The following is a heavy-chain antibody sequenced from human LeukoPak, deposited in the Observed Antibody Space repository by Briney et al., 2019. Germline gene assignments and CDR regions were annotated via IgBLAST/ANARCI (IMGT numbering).Heavy chain of an antibody. CDR2: IYTSGST. CDR1: GGSISSGSYY. V-gene: IGHV4-61*02. CDR3: AIDPVVVPAAMPRDYYYRDV. Sequence: NPSQTLSPICTVSGGSISSGSYYWSWIRQPAGKGLEWIGRIYTSGSTNYNPSLKSRVTISVDTSKNQFSLKLSSVTAADTAVYYCAIDPVVVPAAMPRDYYYRDVWGKGTTVTVSS. J-gene: IGHJ6*03. D-gene: IGHD2-2*01.